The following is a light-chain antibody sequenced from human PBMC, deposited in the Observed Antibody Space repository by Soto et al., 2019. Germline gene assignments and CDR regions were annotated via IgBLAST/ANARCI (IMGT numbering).Light chain of an antibody. Sequence: DIQMTQSPSSLSASVGDRVTIACRASQGISTYLNWYQQKPGKAPRLLIYDASSLLSGVPSRFSGSGSGTDFTLTIASLQPEDFSTYYCQQSDSTPYTFGQGPRWIS. V-gene: IGKV1-39*01. CDR2: DAS. J-gene: IGKJ2*01. CDR3: QQSDSTPYT. CDR1: QGISTY.